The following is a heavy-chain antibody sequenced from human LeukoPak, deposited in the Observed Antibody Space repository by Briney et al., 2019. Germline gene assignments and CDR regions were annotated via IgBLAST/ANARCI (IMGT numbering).Heavy chain of an antibody. J-gene: IGHJ4*02. Sequence: GASVKVSFKASGYTFTSYAMHWVRQAPGQRLEWVGWINAGNGNTKYSQKFQGRVTITRDTSASTAYMELSSLRSEDTAVYYCALGGVGSSWPFDYWGQGTLVTVSS. D-gene: IGHD6-13*01. CDR3: ALGGVGSSWPFDY. CDR2: INAGNGNT. CDR1: GYTFTSYA. V-gene: IGHV1-3*01.